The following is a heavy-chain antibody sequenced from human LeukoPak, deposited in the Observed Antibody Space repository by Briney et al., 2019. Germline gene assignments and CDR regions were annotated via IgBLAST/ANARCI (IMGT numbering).Heavy chain of an antibody. D-gene: IGHD2-8*01. J-gene: IGHJ4*02. CDR1: GGSITRTNW. CDR2: VSLTGLT. V-gene: IGHV4-4*02. CDR3: TRENGAFSPFGY. Sequence: PSETLSLTCGVSGGSITRTNWWSWVRQPSGQGLEWIGEVSLTGLTNYNPSLSSRVIMALDTSKNHLSLNLTSVTAADTAVYYCTRENGAFSPFGYWGQGTLVTVPS.